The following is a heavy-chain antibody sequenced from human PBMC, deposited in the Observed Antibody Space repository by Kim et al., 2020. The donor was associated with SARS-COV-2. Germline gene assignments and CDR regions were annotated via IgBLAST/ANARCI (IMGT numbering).Heavy chain of an antibody. CDR2: T. D-gene: IGHD3-10*01. Sequence: TYYNPSLKSRVTISVDTSKNQFSLKLSSVTAADTAVYYCARAVWFGELTNWGQGTLVTVSS. V-gene: IGHV4-31*02. CDR3: ARAVWFGELTN. J-gene: IGHJ4*02.